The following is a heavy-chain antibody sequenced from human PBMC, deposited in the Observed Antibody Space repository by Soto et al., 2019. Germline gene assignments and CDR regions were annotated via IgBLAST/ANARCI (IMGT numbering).Heavy chain of an antibody. CDR1: RGTLSSYT. V-gene: IGHV1-69*02. Sequence: SVKVSCKASRGTLSSYTISWGRQAPGQGLEWMGRIIPILGIANYAQKFQGRVTITADKSTSTAYMELSSLRSEDTAVYYCASLSMIVVIPWGQETLVTVSS. CDR3: ASLSMIVVIP. D-gene: IGHD3-22*01. CDR2: IIPILGIA. J-gene: IGHJ5*02.